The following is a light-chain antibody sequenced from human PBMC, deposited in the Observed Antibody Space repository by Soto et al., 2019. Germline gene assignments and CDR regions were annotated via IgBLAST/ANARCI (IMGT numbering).Light chain of an antibody. CDR1: QSVLYSSNNKNY. CDR2: WAS. J-gene: IGKJ1*01. V-gene: IGKV4-1*01. Sequence: DIVMTQSPDSLAVSLGERATINCKSSQSVLYSSNNKNYLAWYQQKPGQPPKLLIYWASTRESGVPDRFSGSGSVTDFTLTISSRQAEDVAVYYCQHYYSTPRTFGQGTKVEVK. CDR3: QHYYSTPRT.